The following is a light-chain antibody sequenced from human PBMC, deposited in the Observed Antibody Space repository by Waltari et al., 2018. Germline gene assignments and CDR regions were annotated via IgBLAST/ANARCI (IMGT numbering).Light chain of an antibody. CDR2: NVS. J-gene: IGLJ2*01. V-gene: IGLV2-14*03. CDR1: LIDVGGYNF. Sequence: VLTQPAPFSGPPGQSSPSPAPGTLIDVGGYNFFPCYQQHPGKAPKLIIFNVSNRPSGVSNRFSGSKSGNTASLTISGLQAEDEADFYCSSFSGGSTPVVFGGGTMLTVL. CDR3: SSFSGGSTPVV.